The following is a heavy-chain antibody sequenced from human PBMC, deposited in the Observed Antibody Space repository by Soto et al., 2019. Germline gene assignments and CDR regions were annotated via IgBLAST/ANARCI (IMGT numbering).Heavy chain of an antibody. CDR1: GYSFTSYW. CDR2: IYPGDSDT. CDR3: ARHYCISTSCRPYYYYGMDV. D-gene: IGHD2-2*01. Sequence: PGESLKISCKGSGYSFTSYWIGWVRQMPGKGLEWMGIIYPGDSDTRYSPSFQGQVTISADKSISTAYLQWSSLKASDTAMYYCARHYCISTSCRPYYYYGMDVWGQGTTVTVSS. J-gene: IGHJ6*02. V-gene: IGHV5-51*01.